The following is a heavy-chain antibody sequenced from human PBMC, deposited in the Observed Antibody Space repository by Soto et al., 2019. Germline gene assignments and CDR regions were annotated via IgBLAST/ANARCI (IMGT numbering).Heavy chain of an antibody. J-gene: IGHJ4*02. V-gene: IGHV4-34*01. Sequence: QVQLQQWGAGLLKPSETLSLSCAVYGGSFSAYHWSWIRQPPGKGLEWIGEINHSGGANYNPSLESRVTISRDTSRNQFALQLTSVTAADTAVYYCARERRVVGGYSSSWYDYFDYWGQGDLVTVSS. CDR2: INHSGGA. D-gene: IGHD6-13*01. CDR1: GGSFSAYH. CDR3: ARERRVVGGYSSSWYDYFDY.